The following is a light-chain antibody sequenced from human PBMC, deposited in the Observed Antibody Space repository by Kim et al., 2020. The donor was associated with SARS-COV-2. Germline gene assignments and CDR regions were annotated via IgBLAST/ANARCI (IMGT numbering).Light chain of an antibody. J-gene: IGLJ3*02. V-gene: IGLV10-54*04. CDR2: RDN. CDR3: SSWDSSLTAWV. Sequence: TATPSSPGNSNNFGHLDAAWLQQHQGHPPKLLSYRDNKRPSGLSERFSASRSGNTASLTITGLQPEDEADYYCSSWDSSLTAWVFGGGTQLTVL. CDR1: SNNFGHLD.